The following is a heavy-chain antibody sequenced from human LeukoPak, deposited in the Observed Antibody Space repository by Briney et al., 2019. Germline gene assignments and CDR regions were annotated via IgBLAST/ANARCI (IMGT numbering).Heavy chain of an antibody. D-gene: IGHD4-23*01. CDR2: ISSNGGST. Sequence: GGSLRLSCAASGFTFSSYAMHWVRQAPGKGLEYVSAISSNGGSTYYANSVKGRFTISRDNSKNTLYLQMGSLRAEDTAVYYCAKDLGGETVVTLAYWGQGTLVTVSS. CDR3: AKDLGGETVVTLAY. V-gene: IGHV3-64*01. CDR1: GFTFSSYA. J-gene: IGHJ4*02.